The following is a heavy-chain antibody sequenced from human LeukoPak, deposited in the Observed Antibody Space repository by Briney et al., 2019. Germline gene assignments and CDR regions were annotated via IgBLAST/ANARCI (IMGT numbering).Heavy chain of an antibody. CDR1: GYTFTGYY. D-gene: IGHD6-19*01. CDR3: ARGGAGYSSGWYPQTRYYFDY. CDR2: INPNSGGT. V-gene: IGHV1-2*02. Sequence: GASVKVSCKASGYTFTGYYMHWVRQAPGQGLEWMGWINPNSGGTNYAQKFQGRVTMTRDTSISTAYMELSRLRSDDTAVYYCARGGAGYSSGWYPQTRYYFDYWGQGTLVTVSS. J-gene: IGHJ4*02.